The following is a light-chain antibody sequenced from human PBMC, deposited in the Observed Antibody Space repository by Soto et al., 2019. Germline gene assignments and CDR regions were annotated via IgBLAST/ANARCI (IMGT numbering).Light chain of an antibody. Sequence: IQMTQSPSSLSASIGDRVTITCRASQGIGVRLAWFQQKPGKAPQYLIQSASILQSGVPSRFSGSGSGTEFTLTITSLQPDDFATYYCQQYNSYPWTFGQGTKVDIK. CDR1: QGIGVR. CDR3: QQYNSYPWT. V-gene: IGKV1D-16*01. J-gene: IGKJ1*01. CDR2: SAS.